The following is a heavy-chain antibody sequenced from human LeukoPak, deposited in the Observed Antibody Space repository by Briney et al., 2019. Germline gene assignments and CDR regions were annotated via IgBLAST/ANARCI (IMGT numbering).Heavy chain of an antibody. Sequence: PSETLSLTCIVSGGSISRSDYYWGWIRQPPGKGLEWIGRISYSGTTYYNPSLKRRVTIFVDTSNNQFSLKLTSVTAADTAVYYCARLTHSYYYDTRGYYSYYYMDVWGKGTTVTVSS. CDR2: ISYSGTT. V-gene: IGHV4-39*01. J-gene: IGHJ6*03. CDR3: ARLTHSYYYDTRGYYSYYYMDV. CDR1: GGSISRSDYY. D-gene: IGHD3-22*01.